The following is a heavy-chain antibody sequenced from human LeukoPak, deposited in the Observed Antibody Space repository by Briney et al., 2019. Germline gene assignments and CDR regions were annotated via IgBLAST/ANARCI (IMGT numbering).Heavy chain of an antibody. CDR3: SREAVGIFWVLVYYFDS. D-gene: IGHD2-21*01. Sequence: GGSLRLSCAASGFTFGSYWMSWVRQAPGKGLEWVANIKQDGSEKYYVDSVKGRFTVSRDNAKRSLYLQMNTLRDEDTAVYSCSREAVGIFWVLVYYFDSWAQGPLVTVSP. CDR1: GFTFGSYW. J-gene: IGHJ4*02. CDR2: IKQDGSEK. V-gene: IGHV3-7*01.